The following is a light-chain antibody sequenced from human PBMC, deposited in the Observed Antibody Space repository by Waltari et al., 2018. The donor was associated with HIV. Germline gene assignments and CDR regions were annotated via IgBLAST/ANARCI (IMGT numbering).Light chain of an antibody. J-gene: IGLJ3*02. CDR2: EVK. CDR1: RDNIGNYNL. V-gene: IGLV2-23*02. Sequence: QSALTQPASVSGSPGQSVTISCNGTRDNIGNYNLISWYQQNPGRAPKVIIYEVKKWPSGIPDRFSGSKSGNAASLTISGLRAEDEGDYYCCSYAGNSNWVFGGGTQLTVL. CDR3: CSYAGNSNWV.